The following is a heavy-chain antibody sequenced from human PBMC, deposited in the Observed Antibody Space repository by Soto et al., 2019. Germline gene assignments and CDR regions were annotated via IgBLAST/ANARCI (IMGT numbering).Heavy chain of an antibody. Sequence: EVQLMESGGGLVQPGGSLRLSCAASGFTFRSYAMNWVRQAPGKGLEWVSYINSGSSTIYYADSAKGRFSISRDNAKNSLYLQMNSLRDEDTAVYFCVRDRGYTGYDLEYWGQGALVTVSS. D-gene: IGHD5-12*01. V-gene: IGHV3-48*02. CDR3: VRDRGYTGYDLEY. CDR1: GFTFRSYA. J-gene: IGHJ4*02. CDR2: INSGSSTI.